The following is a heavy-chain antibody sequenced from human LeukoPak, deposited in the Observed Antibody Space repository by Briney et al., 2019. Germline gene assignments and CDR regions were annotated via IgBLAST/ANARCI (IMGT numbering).Heavy chain of an antibody. V-gene: IGHV3-23*01. CDR1: GFTFNSHA. CDR2: ISGGGDST. CDR3: AKDLTPYVGASAD. D-gene: IGHD1-26*01. J-gene: IGHJ4*02. Sequence: GGSLRLSCAAAGFTFNSHALNWVRQAPGKGLEWLSTISGGGDSTYYADSVKGRFTFSRDNSKNTLYLQMNSLRAEDTAVYYCAKDLTPYVGASADWGQGTLVTVSS.